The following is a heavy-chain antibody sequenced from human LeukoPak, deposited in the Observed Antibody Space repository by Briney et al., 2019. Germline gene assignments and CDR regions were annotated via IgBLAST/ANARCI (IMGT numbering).Heavy chain of an antibody. CDR1: GFSFSRYG. J-gene: IGHJ4*02. Sequence: GGSLRLSCVASGFSFSRYGMHWVRQAPGKGLQWLAIIWYDGHNKYYADSVKGRFTISRDNSKNTLFLEMNDLKAEDTAVYYCAREWGLIAVAGGPGYWGQGTLVTVSS. D-gene: IGHD2-21*01. CDR3: AREWGLIAVAGGPGY. V-gene: IGHV3-33*01. CDR2: IWYDGHNK.